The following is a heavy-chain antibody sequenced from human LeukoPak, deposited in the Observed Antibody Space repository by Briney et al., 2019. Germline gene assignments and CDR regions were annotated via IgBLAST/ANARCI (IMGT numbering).Heavy chain of an antibody. V-gene: IGHV4-38-2*02. D-gene: IGHD2-2*02. CDR3: ARVGGPYCSSTSCYTFWDYYYYYYMDV. CDR2: IYHSGST. Sequence: SETLSLTCTVSGYSISSGYYWGWIRQPPGKGLEWIGSIYHSGSTYYNPSLKSRVTISVDTPKNQFSLKLSSVTAADTAVYYCARVGGPYCSSTSCYTFWDYYYYYYMDVWGKGTTVTVSS. CDR1: GYSISSGYY. J-gene: IGHJ6*03.